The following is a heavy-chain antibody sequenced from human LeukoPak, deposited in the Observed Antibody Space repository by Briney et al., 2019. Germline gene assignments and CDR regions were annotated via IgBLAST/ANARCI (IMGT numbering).Heavy chain of an antibody. V-gene: IGHV4-59*01. CDR3: ARRANTAPPYYFDF. CDR2: IYYSGSA. J-gene: IGHJ4*02. Sequence: PSETLSLTCTVSGGFISSYYWSWIRQPPGKGLEWIGYIYYSGSANYNPSLKSRVTISLDTSKNQFSLNLMSATAADTAVYYCARRANTAPPYYFDFWGQGTLVTVSS. D-gene: IGHD5-18*01. CDR1: GGFISSYY.